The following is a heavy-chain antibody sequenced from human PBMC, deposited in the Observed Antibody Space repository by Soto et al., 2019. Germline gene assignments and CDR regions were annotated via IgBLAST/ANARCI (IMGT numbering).Heavy chain of an antibody. V-gene: IGHV3-49*03. CDR1: GFTFGDYA. Sequence: GGSLRLSCTASGFTFGDYAMSWFRRAPGKGLEWVGFIRSKAYGGTTEYAASVKGRFTISRDDSKSIAYLQMNSLKTEDTAVYYCTRGYYDSSGYYSFDYWGQGTLVTVSS. J-gene: IGHJ4*02. CDR2: IRSKAYGGTT. CDR3: TRGYYDSSGYYSFDY. D-gene: IGHD3-22*01.